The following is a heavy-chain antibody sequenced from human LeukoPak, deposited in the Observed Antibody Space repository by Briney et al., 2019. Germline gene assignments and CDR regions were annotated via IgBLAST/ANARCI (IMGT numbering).Heavy chain of an antibody. D-gene: IGHD2-2*01. Sequence: GGSLRLSCTASGFTFSSYAMSWVRQAPGKGLEWVSAISGSGGSTYYADSVKGWFTISRDNSKNTLYLQMNSLRAEDTAVYYCAKVRTVVPAAVGAFDIWGQGTMVTVSS. J-gene: IGHJ3*02. V-gene: IGHV3-23*01. CDR1: GFTFSSYA. CDR2: ISGSGGST. CDR3: AKVRTVVPAAVGAFDI.